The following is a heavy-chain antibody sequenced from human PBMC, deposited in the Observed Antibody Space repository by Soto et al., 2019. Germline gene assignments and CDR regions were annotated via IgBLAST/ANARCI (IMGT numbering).Heavy chain of an antibody. CDR1: GGSISSYY. CDR3: ARNSPPKTYNWFDP. Sequence: PSETLSLTCTVSGGSISSYYWSWIRQPPGKGLEWIGYIYYSGSTNYNPSLKSRVTISVDTSKNQFSLKLSSVTAADTAVYYCARNSPPKTYNWFDPWGQGTLVTVSS. V-gene: IGHV4-59*01. J-gene: IGHJ5*02. CDR2: IYYSGST.